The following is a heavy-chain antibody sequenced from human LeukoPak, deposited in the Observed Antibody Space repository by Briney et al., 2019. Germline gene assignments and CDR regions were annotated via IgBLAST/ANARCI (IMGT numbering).Heavy chain of an antibody. D-gene: IGHD2-15*01. J-gene: IGHJ2*01. CDR2: INHSGST. V-gene: IGHV4-34*01. Sequence: PSETLSLTCAVYGGSFSGYYWSWIRQPPGKGLEWIGEINHSGSTNYNPSLKSRVTISVDTSKNQFSLKLSSVTAADTAVYYCARGTIMQLSILWYFDLWGRGTLVTVSS. CDR1: GGSFSGYY. CDR3: ARGTIMQLSILWYFDL.